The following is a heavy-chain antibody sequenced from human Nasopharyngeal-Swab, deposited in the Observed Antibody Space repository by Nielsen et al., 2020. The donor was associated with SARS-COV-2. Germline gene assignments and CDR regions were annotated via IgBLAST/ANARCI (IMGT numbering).Heavy chain of an antibody. V-gene: IGHV3-53*05. CDR2: IYSGVST. D-gene: IGHD6-19*01. Sequence: GESLKISCAASGFTVSSNYMSWVRQAPGKGLEWVSVIYSGVSTYYIDSVKGRFTVSRDNSRNTLYLQMNSLRPEDTAVYYCAREKAVAGIGGYHYYGMDVWGQGTTVTVSS. J-gene: IGHJ6*02. CDR1: GFTVSSNY. CDR3: AREKAVAGIGGYHYYGMDV.